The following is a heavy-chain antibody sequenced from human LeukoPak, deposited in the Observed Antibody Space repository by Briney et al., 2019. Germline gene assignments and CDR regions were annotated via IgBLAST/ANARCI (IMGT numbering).Heavy chain of an antibody. Sequence: ASVRVSCKASGYTFTSYGISWVRQAPGQGPEWMGWISAYNGNTNYAQKLQGRVTMTTDTSTSTAYMELRSLRSDDTAVYYCARKIRDTAMAPVLGYWGQGTLVTVSS. CDR2: ISAYNGNT. CDR1: GYTFTSYG. D-gene: IGHD5-18*01. V-gene: IGHV1-18*01. J-gene: IGHJ4*02. CDR3: ARKIRDTAMAPVLGY.